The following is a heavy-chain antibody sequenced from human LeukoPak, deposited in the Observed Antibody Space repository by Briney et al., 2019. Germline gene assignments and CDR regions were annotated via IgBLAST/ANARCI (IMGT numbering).Heavy chain of an antibody. Sequence: PGGSLRLSCAASGFTFDDYAMRWVRQAPGKGLEWVSLISGDGGSTYYADSVKGRFTISRDNSKNSLYLQMNSLRTEDTALYYCAKDLYYYDSSGVDYWGQGTLATVSS. V-gene: IGHV3-43*02. J-gene: IGHJ4*02. CDR2: ISGDGGST. CDR1: GFTFDDYA. D-gene: IGHD3-22*01. CDR3: AKDLYYYDSSGVDY.